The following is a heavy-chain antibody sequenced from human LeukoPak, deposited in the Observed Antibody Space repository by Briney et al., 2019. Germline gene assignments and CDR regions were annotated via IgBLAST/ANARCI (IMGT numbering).Heavy chain of an antibody. CDR2: ISSSSSTI. Sequence: PGGSLRLSCAAFGFTFSAYSMIWVRQAPGKGLEWVSYISSSSSTIYYADSVKGRFTISRGNAKNSLYLQVSSLRAEDTAVHYCARLSGNYYVDYWGQGTLVTVSS. V-gene: IGHV3-48*01. D-gene: IGHD1-26*01. CDR1: GFTFSAYS. CDR3: ARLSGNYYVDY. J-gene: IGHJ4*02.